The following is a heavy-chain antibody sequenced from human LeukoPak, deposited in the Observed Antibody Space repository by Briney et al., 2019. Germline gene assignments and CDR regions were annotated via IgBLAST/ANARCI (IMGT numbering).Heavy chain of an antibody. CDR1: GFNFSDYW. J-gene: IGHJ4*02. Sequence: AGGSLRLSCAASGFNFSDYWMSWVRQAPGKGLEWVANVKQDGAEQNCVDSVKGRFTISRDNAKNSLYLQMNSLRAEDTAVYYCARAGRLDKWGQGTLVTVSS. D-gene: IGHD3-3*01. CDR3: ARAGRLDK. V-gene: IGHV3-7*03. CDR2: VKQDGAEQ.